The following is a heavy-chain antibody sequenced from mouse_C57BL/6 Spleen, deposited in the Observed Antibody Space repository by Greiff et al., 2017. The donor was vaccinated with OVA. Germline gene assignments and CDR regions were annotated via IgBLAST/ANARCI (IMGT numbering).Heavy chain of an antibody. CDR3: ARDRGYYGNYGPYFDY. D-gene: IGHD2-1*01. J-gene: IGHJ2*01. V-gene: IGHV5-4*01. Sequence: EVMLVESGGGLVKPGGSLKLSCAASGFTFSSYAMSWVRQTPEKRLEWVATISDGGSYTYYPDNVKGRFTISRDNAKNNLYLQMSHLKSEDTAMYYCARDRGYYGNYGPYFDYWGQGTTLTVSS. CDR1: GFTFSSYA. CDR2: ISDGGSYT.